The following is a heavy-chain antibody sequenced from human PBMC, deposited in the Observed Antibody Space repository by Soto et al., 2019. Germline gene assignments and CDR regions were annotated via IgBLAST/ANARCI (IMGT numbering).Heavy chain of an antibody. CDR2: IIWNGGSI. Sequence: EVQLVESGGGLVQPGRSLRLSCAASGFTFDDYGMNWVREAPGKGLVRVSGIIWNGGSIGYVDSVKGGFTICRDTAKNSLYLQMNNLRAEDTALYYCAKEAPLSDYPHFDSWGQGTLVTVSS. V-gene: IGHV3-9*01. CDR3: AKEAPLSDYPHFDS. D-gene: IGHD3-16*01. CDR1: GFTFDDYG. J-gene: IGHJ4*02.